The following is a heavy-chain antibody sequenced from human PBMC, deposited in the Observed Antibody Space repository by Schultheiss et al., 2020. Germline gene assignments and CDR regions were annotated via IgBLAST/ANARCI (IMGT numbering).Heavy chain of an antibody. D-gene: IGHD6-13*01. V-gene: IGHV4-39*01. CDR2: IYYSGNT. Sequence: SQTLSLTCTVSGGSISSSSYYWGWIRQPPGKGLEWIGYIYYSGNTFYNPSLGSRVTISVDTSKNQFSLKLSSVTAADTAVYYCARRLAAAGRGWFDPWGQGTLVTVSS. CDR1: GGSISSSSYY. J-gene: IGHJ5*02. CDR3: ARRLAAAGRGWFDP.